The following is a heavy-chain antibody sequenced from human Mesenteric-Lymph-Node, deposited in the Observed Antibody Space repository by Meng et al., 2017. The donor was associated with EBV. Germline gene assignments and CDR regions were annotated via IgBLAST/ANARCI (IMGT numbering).Heavy chain of an antibody. CDR3: ASYATLDPLS. D-gene: IGHD1-1*01. V-gene: IGHV4-4*02. CDR2: IYHSGST. J-gene: IGHJ4*02. CDR1: CCSISSSNW. Sequence: QVQLPEPGPGLGKPSGTLSPTGAVSCCSISSSNWWRWVRQPPGKGLEWIGEIYHSGSTNYNPSLKSRVTISVDKSKNQFSLKLSSVTAADTAVYYCASYATLDPLSWGQGTLVTVSS.